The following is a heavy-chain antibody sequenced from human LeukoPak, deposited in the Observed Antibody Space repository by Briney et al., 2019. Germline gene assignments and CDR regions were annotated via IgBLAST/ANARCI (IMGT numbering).Heavy chain of an antibody. D-gene: IGHD1-7*01. V-gene: IGHV5-51*01. J-gene: IGHJ4*02. CDR1: EYNYPNYW. CDR2: IYPGDSDT. Sequence: GESLKISCQVTEYNYPNYWVGWVRQMPGKGLEWMGIIYPGDSDTRYSPSFQGQVTISADKSISTAYLQWSSLKASDTAMYYCARRGSPDGTTALDYRGQGTLVTVSS. CDR3: ARRGSPDGTTALDY.